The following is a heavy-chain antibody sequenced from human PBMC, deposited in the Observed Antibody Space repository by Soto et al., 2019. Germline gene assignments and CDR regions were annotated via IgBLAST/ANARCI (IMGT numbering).Heavy chain of an antibody. V-gene: IGHV3-7*01. CDR1: GFTFSSYR. CDR2: IKQDGSEK. Sequence: PGGSLRLSCAASGFTFSSYRMSWVRQAPGKGLEWVANIKQDGSEKYYVDSVKGRFTISRDNAKNSLYLQMNSLRAEDTAVYYCARENRYEGYYYYYMDVWGKGTTVTVSS. CDR3: ARENRYEGYYYYYMDV. D-gene: IGHD5-12*01. J-gene: IGHJ6*03.